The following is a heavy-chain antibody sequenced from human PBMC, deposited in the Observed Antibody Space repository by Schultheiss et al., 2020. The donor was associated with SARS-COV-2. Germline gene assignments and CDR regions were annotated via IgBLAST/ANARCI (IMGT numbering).Heavy chain of an antibody. CDR3: ARDRELGRCSGGSCYERDYGMDV. Sequence: SVKVSCKASGGTFSSYAISWVRQAPGQGLEWMGGIIPIFGTANYAQKFQGRVTITADESTSTAYMELSSLRSEDTAVYYCARDRELGRCSGGSCYERDYGMDVWGQGTTVTVSS. J-gene: IGHJ6*02. V-gene: IGHV1-69*13. D-gene: IGHD2-15*01. CDR1: GGTFSSYA. CDR2: IIPIFGTA.